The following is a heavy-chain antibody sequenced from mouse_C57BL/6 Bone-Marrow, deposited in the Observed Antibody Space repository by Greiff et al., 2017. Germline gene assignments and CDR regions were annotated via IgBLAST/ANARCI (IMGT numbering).Heavy chain of an antibody. CDR2: IHPNSGST. J-gene: IGHJ3*01. V-gene: IGHV1-64*01. D-gene: IGHD2-1*01. Sequence: VKLQQPWAELVKPGASVKLSCKASGYTFTSYWMHWVKQRPGQGLEWIGMIHPNSGSTNYNEKFKSKATLTVDKSSSTAYMQLSSLTSEDSAVYSCARALYYGNYGFAYWGQGTLVTVSA. CDR3: ARALYYGNYGFAY. CDR1: GYTFTSYW.